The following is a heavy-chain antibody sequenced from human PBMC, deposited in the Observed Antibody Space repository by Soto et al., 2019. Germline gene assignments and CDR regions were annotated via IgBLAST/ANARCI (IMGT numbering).Heavy chain of an antibody. CDR3: ATDTYCPATCYRGHGN. Sequence: EVQLVESGGDLVQPGGSLRLSCAASGFTFSSFWMAWVRQSPGKGLEWVASMNQHGSDIQYVDSVRGRFTISRDNARNLLHLQMNNLSVEDTANYYCATDTYCPATCYRGHGNWGQGTLVTVSS. CDR2: MNQHGSDI. J-gene: IGHJ4*02. V-gene: IGHV3-7*03. CDR1: GFTFSSFW. D-gene: IGHD2-8*02.